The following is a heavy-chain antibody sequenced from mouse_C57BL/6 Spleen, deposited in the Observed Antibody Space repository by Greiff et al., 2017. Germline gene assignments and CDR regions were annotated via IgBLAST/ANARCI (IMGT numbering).Heavy chain of an antibody. CDR2: INPSSGYT. CDR3: ARDYGSSYGYFDV. CDR1: GYTFTSYW. Sequence: VQGVESGAELAKPGASVKLSCKASGYTFTSYWMHWVKQRPGQGLEWIGYINPSSGYTKYNQKFKDKATLTADKSSSTAYMQLSSLTYEDAAVYYCARDYGSSYGYFDVWGTGTTVTVSS. V-gene: IGHV1-7*01. J-gene: IGHJ1*03. D-gene: IGHD1-1*01.